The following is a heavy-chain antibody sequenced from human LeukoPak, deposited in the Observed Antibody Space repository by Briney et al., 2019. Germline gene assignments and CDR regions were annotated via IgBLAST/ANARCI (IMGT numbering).Heavy chain of an antibody. CDR1: GFTFSSYE. V-gene: IGHV3-48*03. CDR3: ARDSFGDLSPTAFDL. CDR2: ISSSGSTI. D-gene: IGHD4-17*01. Sequence: HPGGSLRLSCAASGFTFSSYEMNWVRQAPGKGLEWVSYISSSGSTIYYADSVKGRFTISRDNAKNSLYLQMNSLRAEDTATYYCARDSFGDLSPTAFDLWGQGTLVTVSS. J-gene: IGHJ3*01.